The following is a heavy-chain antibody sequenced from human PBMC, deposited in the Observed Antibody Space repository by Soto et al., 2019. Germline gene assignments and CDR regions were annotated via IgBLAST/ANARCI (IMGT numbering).Heavy chain of an antibody. CDR1: CGSVSSGSYY. Sequence: PSETLSLTCTVSCGSVSSGSYYWSWIRQPPGKGLEWIGYIYYSGSTNYNPSLKSRVTISVDTSKNQFSLKLSSVTAADTAVYYCARTMVGARAGYFDYWGRGTLVTV. V-gene: IGHV4-61*01. D-gene: IGHD1-26*01. J-gene: IGHJ4*02. CDR3: ARTMVGARAGYFDY. CDR2: IYYSGST.